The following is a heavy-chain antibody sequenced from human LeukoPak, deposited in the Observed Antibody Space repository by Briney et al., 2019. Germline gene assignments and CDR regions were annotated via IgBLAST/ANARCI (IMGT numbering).Heavy chain of an antibody. V-gene: IGHV1-69*04. CDR3: ARGRELLNLLFDY. CDR1: GGTFSSYA. J-gene: IGHJ4*02. CDR2: IIPILGIA. Sequence: SSVKVSCKASGGTFSSYAISWVRQAPGQGLEWMGRIIPILGIANYAQKFQGRVTITADKSTSTAYMELSSLRSEDTAVCYCARGRELLNLLFDYWGQGTLVTVSS. D-gene: IGHD1-26*01.